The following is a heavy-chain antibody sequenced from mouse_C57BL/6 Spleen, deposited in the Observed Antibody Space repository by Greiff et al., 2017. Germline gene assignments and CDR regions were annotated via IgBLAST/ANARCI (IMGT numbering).Heavy chain of an antibody. D-gene: IGHD2-1*01. Sequence: EVHLVESGPGLVKPSQSLSLTCSVTGYSITSGYYWNWIRQFPGNKLEWMGYISYDGSNNYNPSLKNRISITRDTSKNQFFLKLNSVTTEDTATYYCARGGGYGNPFDGWGTGTTVTVSS. V-gene: IGHV3-6*01. J-gene: IGHJ1*03. CDR2: ISYDGSN. CDR3: ARGGGYGNPFDG. CDR1: GYSITSGYY.